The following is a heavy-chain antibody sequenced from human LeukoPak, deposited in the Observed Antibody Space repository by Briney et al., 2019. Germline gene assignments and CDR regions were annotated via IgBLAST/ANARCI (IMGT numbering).Heavy chain of an antibody. CDR1: GFTFSSYS. J-gene: IGHJ4*02. CDR3: ARDLGSGDYYDSSGYYIAGTDY. Sequence: PGGSLRLSCAASGFTFSSYSMNWVRQAPGKGLEWVSSISSSSSCIYYADSVKGRFTISRDNAKNSLYLQMNSLRAEDTAVYYCARDLGSGDYYDSSGYYIAGTDYWGQGTLVTVSS. V-gene: IGHV3-21*01. CDR2: ISSSSSCI. D-gene: IGHD3-22*01.